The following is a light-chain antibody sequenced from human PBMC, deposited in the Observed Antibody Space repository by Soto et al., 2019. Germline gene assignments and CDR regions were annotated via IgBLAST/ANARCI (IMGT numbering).Light chain of an antibody. Sequence: DIQMTQSPSTLSASVGDRVTITCRASQPISGWLAWYQQKPGQAPKLLIFNASTLKSGVPSRFSGSGFGTEFTLTISGLQPDDSATYFCQNYNQYSRTFGQGTKVEI. CDR3: QNYNQYSRT. CDR2: NAS. J-gene: IGKJ1*01. CDR1: QPISGW. V-gene: IGKV1-5*01.